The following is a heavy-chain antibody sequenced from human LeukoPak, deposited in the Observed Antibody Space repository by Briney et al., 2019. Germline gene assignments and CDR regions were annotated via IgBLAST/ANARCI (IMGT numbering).Heavy chain of an antibody. Sequence: SETLSLTCTVSGGSISSHYWSWIRQPPGKGLEWIGYIYYSGSTNYNPSLKSRATISVDTSKNQFSLELSSVTAADTAVYYCAFSCSSTSCHDAFDIWGQGTMVTVSS. CDR2: IYYSGST. CDR1: GGSISSHY. V-gene: IGHV4-59*11. D-gene: IGHD2-2*01. J-gene: IGHJ3*02. CDR3: AFSCSSTSCHDAFDI.